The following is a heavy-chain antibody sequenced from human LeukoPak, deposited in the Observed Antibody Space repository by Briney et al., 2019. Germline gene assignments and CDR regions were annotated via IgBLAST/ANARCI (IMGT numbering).Heavy chain of an antibody. J-gene: IGHJ4*02. CDR1: GGSLSSYY. CDR3: ARTYYDFWSGSKYYFDY. Sequence: SETLSLTCTVCGGSLSSYYWSWLRQPPGKGLEWIGYIYYSGSTNYNPSLKSRGTISVDTSKNQFSLKLSSVTAADTAVYYCARTYYDFWSGSKYYFDYWGQGTLVAVSS. D-gene: IGHD3-3*01. CDR2: IYYSGST. V-gene: IGHV4-59*08.